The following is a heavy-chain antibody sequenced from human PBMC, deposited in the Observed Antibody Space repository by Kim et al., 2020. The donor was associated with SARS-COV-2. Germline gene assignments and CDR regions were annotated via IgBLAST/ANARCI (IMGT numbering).Heavy chain of an antibody. CDR1: GYTFTSSY. J-gene: IGHJ4*02. V-gene: IGHV1-46*01. CDR3: ARRRYYRYENPPDY. D-gene: IGHD3-9*01. Sequence: ASVKVSCKASGYTFTSSYMHWVRQAPGQGLEWMGIINPSSGISTYAQKFQGRVTMTRDTSTSTVYMELSSLRSEDTAIYYCARRRYYRYENPPDYWGQGTLVTVSS. CDR2: INPSSGIS.